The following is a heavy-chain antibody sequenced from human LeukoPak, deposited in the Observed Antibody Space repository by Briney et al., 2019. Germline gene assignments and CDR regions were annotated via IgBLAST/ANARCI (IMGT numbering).Heavy chain of an antibody. Sequence: GESLKISCEASGYSFTNFWIAWVRQMPGKGLEWMGIIYPGDSSVRYNPSFEGQVSFSSDKSISTAYLQWSSLKASDTAIYFCARYEGSRLNNMDVWSKGITVTVSS. CDR2: IYPGDSSV. D-gene: IGHD3-16*01. J-gene: IGHJ6*03. CDR1: GYSFTNFW. V-gene: IGHV5-51*01. CDR3: ARYEGSRLNNMDV.